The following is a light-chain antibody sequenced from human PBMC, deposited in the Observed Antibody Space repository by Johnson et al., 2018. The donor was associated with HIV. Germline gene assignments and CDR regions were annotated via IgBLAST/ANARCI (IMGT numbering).Light chain of an antibody. CDR1: SSNIGNNY. CDR2: ENN. J-gene: IGLJ1*01. CDR3: GTWDSSLSAYV. V-gene: IGLV1-51*02. Sequence: HSVLTQPPSVSAAPGQKVTISCSGSSSNIGNNYVSWYQQLPGTAPKLLIYENNKRPSGIPDRFSGSKSGTSATLGITGLQTGDEADYYCGTWDSSLSAYVFGTGTNVTVL.